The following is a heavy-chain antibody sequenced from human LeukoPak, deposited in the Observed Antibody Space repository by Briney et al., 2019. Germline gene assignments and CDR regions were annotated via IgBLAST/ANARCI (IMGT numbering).Heavy chain of an antibody. D-gene: IGHD3-10*01. CDR2: INHSGST. CDR1: GGSFSGYY. J-gene: IGHJ6*03. Sequence: PSETLSLTCAVYGGSFSGYYWSWIRQPPGKGLEWIGEINHSGSTNYNPSLKSRVTISVDTSKNQFSLKLSSVTAADTAVYYCARYGPGSYYRVYYYYMDVWGQGTTVTVSS. V-gene: IGHV4-34*01. CDR3: ARYGPGSYYRVYYYYMDV.